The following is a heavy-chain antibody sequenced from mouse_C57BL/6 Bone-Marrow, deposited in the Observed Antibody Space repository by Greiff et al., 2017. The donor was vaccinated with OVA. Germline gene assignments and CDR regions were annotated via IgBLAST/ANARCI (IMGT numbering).Heavy chain of an antibody. CDR1: GYTFTSYW. CDR2: IDPSDSYT. V-gene: IGHV1-59*01. Sequence: QVQLQQPGAELVRPGTSVKLSCTASGYTFTSYWMHWVKQRPGQGLEWIGAIDPSDSYTNYTQKFKGKATLTVDTSSSTAYMQLSSLTSEDSAVYLCARKMVLAYWGQGTLVTVSA. CDR3: ARKMVLAY. J-gene: IGHJ3*01. D-gene: IGHD1-1*02.